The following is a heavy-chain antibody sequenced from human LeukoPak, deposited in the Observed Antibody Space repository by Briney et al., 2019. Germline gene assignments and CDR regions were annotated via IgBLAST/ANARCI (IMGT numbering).Heavy chain of an antibody. V-gene: IGHV3-48*03. Sequence: PGGSLRLSCTASGFIFDNYEMNWVRQPPGKGLEWVAYMSSSGSTTYYAASVKGRFTISRDNARDSLFLQMSSLRVEDTAIYYCARAGLLFYFDYWGQGALVTVSS. J-gene: IGHJ4*02. D-gene: IGHD2/OR15-2a*01. CDR3: ARAGLLFYFDY. CDR1: GFIFDNYE. CDR2: MSSSGSTT.